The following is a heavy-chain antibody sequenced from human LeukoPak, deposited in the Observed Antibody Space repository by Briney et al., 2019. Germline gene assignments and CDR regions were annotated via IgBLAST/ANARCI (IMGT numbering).Heavy chain of an antibody. J-gene: IGHJ5*02. CDR2: INPNSGGT. D-gene: IGHD3-10*01. CDR1: GYTFTGYY. CDR3: ARVNYYGSGTQRYWFDP. Sequence: ASVKVSCKASGYTFTGYYMHWVRQAPGQGLERMGWINPNSGGTNYAQKFQGRVTMTRDTSISTAYVELSRLRSDDTAVYYCARVNYYGSGTQRYWFDPWGQGTLVTVSS. V-gene: IGHV1-2*02.